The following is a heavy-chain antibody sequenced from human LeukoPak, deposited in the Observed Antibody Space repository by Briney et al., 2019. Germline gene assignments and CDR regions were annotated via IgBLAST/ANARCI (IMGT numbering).Heavy chain of an antibody. V-gene: IGHV4-39*01. CDR1: GGSIGSSTYY. D-gene: IGHD2-2*01. CDR3: ASERLGYCSSSSCPFDY. J-gene: IGHJ4*02. CDR2: LSYSGST. Sequence: SETLSPTCTVSGGSIGSSTYYWGWIRQPPGKGLEWIGRLSYSGSTSYNPSLKSRVTISGDTSTNQFSLKLSSVTAADTAVYYCASERLGYCSSSSCPFDYWGQGTLVTVSS.